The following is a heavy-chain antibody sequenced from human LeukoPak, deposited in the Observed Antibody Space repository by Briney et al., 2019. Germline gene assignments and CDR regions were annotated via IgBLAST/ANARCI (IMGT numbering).Heavy chain of an antibody. CDR1: GYTFTGYY. V-gene: IGHV1-2*02. Sequence: GASVKVSCKASGYTFTGYYMHWVRQAPGQGLEWMGWINPNSGGTNYAQKFQGRVTMTRDTSISTAYMELSRLRSDDTAVYYCARHYGDYDYYYYYYMDVWGKGTTATVSS. J-gene: IGHJ6*03. D-gene: IGHD4-17*01. CDR3: ARHYGDYDYYYYYYMDV. CDR2: INPNSGGT.